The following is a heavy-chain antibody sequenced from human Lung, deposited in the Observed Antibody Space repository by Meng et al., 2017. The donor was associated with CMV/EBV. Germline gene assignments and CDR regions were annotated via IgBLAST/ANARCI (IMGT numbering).Heavy chain of an antibody. CDR1: GGSISSGDYY. CDR3: ARDKVGDGSGHGMDV. Sequence: LXCTVSGGSISSGDYYWTWIRQHPGKGLEWIGNIYYIGSTYYNPSLKSRVTISVDTSKTQFSLKLRSVTAADTAVYYCARDKVGDGSGHGMDVWGQGXTVTVSS. V-gene: IGHV4-31*03. CDR2: IYYIGST. J-gene: IGHJ6*02. D-gene: IGHD3-3*01.